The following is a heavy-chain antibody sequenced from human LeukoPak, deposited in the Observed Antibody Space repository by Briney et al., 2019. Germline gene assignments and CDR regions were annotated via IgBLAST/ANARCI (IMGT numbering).Heavy chain of an antibody. J-gene: IGHJ4*02. CDR3: AKDLYGSGSYYPK. Sequence: GGSLRLSCAASGFTFSSYAMSWVRQAPGKGLEWVSSISGTGGTTYYAESVKGRFTISRDNSKNTLYLQMNSLRAEDTAVYYCAKDLYGSGSYYPKWGQGTLVTVSS. V-gene: IGHV3-23*01. CDR1: GFTFSSYA. CDR2: ISGTGGTT. D-gene: IGHD3-10*01.